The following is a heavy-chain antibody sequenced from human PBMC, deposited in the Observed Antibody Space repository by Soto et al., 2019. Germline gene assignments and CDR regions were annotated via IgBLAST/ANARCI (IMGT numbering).Heavy chain of an antibody. CDR2: VYYSGST. CDR1: GGSVSSSSYY. J-gene: IGHJ4*02. D-gene: IGHD3-9*01. Sequence: PSETLSLTCTVSGGSVSSSSYYWGWVRQPPWKGLEWIGIVYYSGSTYYNPSLESRVTISVDKSKNQFSLKLMSLSAADTAVYYCGRLEGLATISYYFDYWGQGALVTVSS. V-gene: IGHV4-39*01. CDR3: GRLEGLATISYYFDY.